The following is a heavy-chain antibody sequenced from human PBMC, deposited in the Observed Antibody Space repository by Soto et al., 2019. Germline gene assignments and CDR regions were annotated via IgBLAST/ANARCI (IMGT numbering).Heavy chain of an antibody. J-gene: IGHJ4*02. V-gene: IGHV3-21*01. CDR1: GFVFSDFQ. CDR2: ITGTSAFT. Sequence: RLSCAASGFVFSDFQFNWVRQAPGGGLEWLSSITGTSAFTEYAESIEGRFTISRDNPNKLLFLHMDNLRPEDTAVYYCARDNLAFQGAFDVWGQGTLVTVSS. CDR3: ARDNLAFQGAFDV. D-gene: IGHD3-16*01.